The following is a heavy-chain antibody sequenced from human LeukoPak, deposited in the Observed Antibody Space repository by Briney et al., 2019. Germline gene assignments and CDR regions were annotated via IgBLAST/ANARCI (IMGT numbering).Heavy chain of an antibody. D-gene: IGHD3-10*01. CDR1: GYTFTSYY. V-gene: IGHV1-46*01. CDR3: ARPFRVLDAFDI. CDR2: INPSGGST. Sequence: ASVKVSCKASGYTFTSYYMHWVRQAPGQGLEQMGIINPSGGSTSYAQKFQGRVTMSRDTSTSTVYMELSSLRSEDTAVYYCARPFRVLDAFDIWGQGTMVTVSS. J-gene: IGHJ3*02.